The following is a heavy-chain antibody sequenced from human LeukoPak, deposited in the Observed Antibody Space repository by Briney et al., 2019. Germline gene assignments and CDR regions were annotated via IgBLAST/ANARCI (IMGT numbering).Heavy chain of an antibody. D-gene: IGHD1-26*01. Sequence: GGSLRLSCAASGFTFSSYSMNWVRQAPGKGLEWVSSISSSSSYIYYADSVKGRFTISRDNSKNTLYLQMNSLRAEDTAVYYCAKTSRGVGATKGDDAFDIWGQGTMVTVSS. J-gene: IGHJ3*02. CDR2: ISSSSSYI. CDR3: AKTSRGVGATKGDDAFDI. V-gene: IGHV3-21*04. CDR1: GFTFSSYS.